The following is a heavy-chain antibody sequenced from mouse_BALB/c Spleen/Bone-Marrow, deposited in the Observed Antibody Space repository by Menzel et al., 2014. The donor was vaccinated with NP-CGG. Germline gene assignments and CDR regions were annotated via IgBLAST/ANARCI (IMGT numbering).Heavy chain of an antibody. CDR2: IRNKANGYTT. Sequence: EVMLVESGGGLVQPGGSLRLSCATSGFTFTDYFMSWVRQPPGKALEWLGFIRNKANGYTTEYSASVKGRFTISRDNSQSILYLQLSTLRPEDSATYYCASFYTLDSWGQGTSVTVSS. CDR3: ASFYTLDS. J-gene: IGHJ4*01. V-gene: IGHV7-3*02. CDR1: GFTFTDYF.